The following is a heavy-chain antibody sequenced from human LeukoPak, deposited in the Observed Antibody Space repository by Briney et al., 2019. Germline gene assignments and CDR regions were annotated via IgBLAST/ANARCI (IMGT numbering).Heavy chain of an antibody. CDR1: GYSFTSYW. D-gene: IGHD5-12*01. V-gene: IGHV5-51*01. J-gene: IGHJ4*02. CDR2: IYPGDSDT. Sequence: GESLKISCKASGYSFTSYWIGWLRHMPGKVLEWMGIIYPGDSDTRYNPYFQGEVTISADKSISTAYLQWSSLKASDTAMYYCATGLDIVAYYFDYWGQGTLVTVSS. CDR3: ATGLDIVAYYFDY.